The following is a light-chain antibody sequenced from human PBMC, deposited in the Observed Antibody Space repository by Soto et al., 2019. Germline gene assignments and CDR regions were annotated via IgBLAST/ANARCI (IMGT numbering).Light chain of an antibody. V-gene: IGLV2-14*01. J-gene: IGLJ1*01. Sequence: QSLLTQPASVSGSPGQSITISCTGTSSDVGAYNRVSWYQQHSGKAPKLMIYEVSKRPSGVSNRFSGSKSGNTASLTISGLQAEDEADYYCLSYTTSSSYVFGTGTKVTVL. CDR3: LSYTTSSSYV. CDR2: EVS. CDR1: SSDVGAYNR.